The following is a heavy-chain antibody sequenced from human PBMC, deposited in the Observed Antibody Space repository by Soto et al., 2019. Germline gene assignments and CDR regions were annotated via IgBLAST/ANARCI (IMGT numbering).Heavy chain of an antibody. CDR2: ISKSGGTT. CDR1: GFTFSAYE. CDR3: VREGHYYFDY. Sequence: PGGSRRLSCAASGFTFSAYEMHWVRQAPGQGLEWVSYISKSGGTTYYADSVKGRFTISRDDAKNSVYLQMSSLRPEDMAVYKCVREGHYYFDYWGQGALVTVSS. J-gene: IGHJ4*02. V-gene: IGHV3-48*03.